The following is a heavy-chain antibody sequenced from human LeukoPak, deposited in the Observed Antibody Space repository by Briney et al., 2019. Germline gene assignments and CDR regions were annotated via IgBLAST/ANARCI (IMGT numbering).Heavy chain of an antibody. V-gene: IGHV3-33*06. CDR2: IWYDGSNS. J-gene: IGHJ4*02. Sequence: PGGSLRLSCAASGFTFSSYGMHWVRQAPGKGLEWVAGIWYDGSNSYYSVSVKGRFTISRDSSKNTLYLQMNRLRAEDTAVYYCAKDVRYSSGWYYFDYWGQGTLVTVSS. CDR3: AKDVRYSSGWYYFDY. CDR1: GFTFSSYG. D-gene: IGHD6-19*01.